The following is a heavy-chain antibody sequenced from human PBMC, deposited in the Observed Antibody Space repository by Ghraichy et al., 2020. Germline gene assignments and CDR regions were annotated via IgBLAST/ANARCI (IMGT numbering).Heavy chain of an antibody. V-gene: IGHV3-23*01. Sequence: LSLTCAASGFTFSNYGMTWVRQAPGKGLEWVSAIDQSGVSTWYADSVKGRFTISRDNSKNTLYLQMNTLRAEDTALYHCAKELGDRRSLDTWGQGTLVTVSS. CDR2: IDQSGVST. CDR1: GFTFSNYG. D-gene: IGHD1-26*01. CDR3: AKELGDRRSLDT. J-gene: IGHJ5*02.